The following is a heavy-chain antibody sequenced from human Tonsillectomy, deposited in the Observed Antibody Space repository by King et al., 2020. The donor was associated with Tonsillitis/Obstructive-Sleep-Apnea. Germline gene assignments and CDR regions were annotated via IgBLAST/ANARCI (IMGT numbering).Heavy chain of an antibody. Sequence: VQLVESGGDLVQPGGSLRLSCLASGFTFSDYAMHWVRQGPGKGLEYVSSVGRDGISTYYAESVKGRFTISRYNHSNTLYLQMSSLRAEDTAVYYCVKGCGPTSCYLITDVGGFDLWGQGTMVTVSS. CDR1: GFTFSDYA. CDR2: VGRDGIST. V-gene: IGHV3-64D*06. D-gene: IGHD2-2*01. CDR3: VKGCGPTSCYLITDVGGFDL. J-gene: IGHJ3*01.